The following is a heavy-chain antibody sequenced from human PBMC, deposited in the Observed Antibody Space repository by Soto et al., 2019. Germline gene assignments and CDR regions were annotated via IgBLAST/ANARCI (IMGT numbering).Heavy chain of an antibody. Sequence: LSLTCAVSGGSISSGGYSWSWIRQPPGKGLEWIGYIYHSGSTYYNPSLKSRVTISVDRSKNQFSLKLSSVTAADTAVYYCARGRSSGWYGSRSYYFDYWGQGTLVTVSS. CDR1: GGSISSGGYS. D-gene: IGHD6-19*01. CDR3: ARGRSSGWYGSRSYYFDY. V-gene: IGHV4-30-2*01. CDR2: IYHSGST. J-gene: IGHJ4*02.